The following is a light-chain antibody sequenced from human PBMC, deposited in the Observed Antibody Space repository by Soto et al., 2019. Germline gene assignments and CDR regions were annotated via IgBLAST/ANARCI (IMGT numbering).Light chain of an antibody. V-gene: IGKV3-15*01. J-gene: IGKJ1*01. CDR2: GAS. CDR1: QSVSSN. Sequence: EIVMTQSPATLSVSPGERATLSCRASQSVSSNLAWYQQKPGQAPRLLIYGASTRATGIPARFSGSGSGTEFTLTISSLQSEDFAVYYCQQYNNWPFTVGQGTKVEIK. CDR3: QQYNNWPFT.